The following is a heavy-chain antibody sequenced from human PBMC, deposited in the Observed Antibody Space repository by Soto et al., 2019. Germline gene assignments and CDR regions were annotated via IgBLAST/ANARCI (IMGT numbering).Heavy chain of an antibody. J-gene: IGHJ4*02. D-gene: IGHD5-12*01. V-gene: IGHV3-23*01. CDR2: IYGNGGGT. CDR1: GFTFSTYS. Sequence: EVQLLESGGALVQPGGSLRLSCAGFGFTFSTYSMNWVRQAPGKGLEWVSGIYGNGGGTFYADSVKGRFTISRDNSKNTLYLQMNSLRAEDTAVYYCAKDARVDGYGDFDYWGKGTLVTVSS. CDR3: AKDARVDGYGDFDY.